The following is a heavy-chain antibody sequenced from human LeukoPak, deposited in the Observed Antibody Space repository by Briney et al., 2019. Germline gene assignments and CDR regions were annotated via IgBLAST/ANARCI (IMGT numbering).Heavy chain of an antibody. V-gene: IGHV3-43*01. CDR2: ISWDGGST. J-gene: IGHJ4*02. Sequence: RPGGSLRLSCAASGFIFDDYTMHWVRQPPGKGLEWVSLISWDGGSTYYADSVKGRFTISRDNSKSSLSLQMNSLRTEDTALYYCAKDGKNYFDYWGQGTLVTVSS. CDR1: GFIFDDYT. CDR3: AKDGKNYFDY.